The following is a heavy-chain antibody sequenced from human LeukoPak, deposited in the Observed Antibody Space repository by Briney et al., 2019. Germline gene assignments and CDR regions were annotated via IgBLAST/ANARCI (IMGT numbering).Heavy chain of an antibody. CDR1: SGSMNSYY. Sequence: PSETLSLTCTVSSGSMNSYYWSWIRQPPGKGLEWIGYIYYSGNTNYNPSLKSRVTISVDTSKNQFSLRLSSVTAADTAVYYCARLRYSNIGYSSPIDYWGQGTLVTVSS. CDR3: ARLRYSNIGYSSPIDY. V-gene: IGHV4-59*08. D-gene: IGHD5-18*01. J-gene: IGHJ4*02. CDR2: IYYSGNT.